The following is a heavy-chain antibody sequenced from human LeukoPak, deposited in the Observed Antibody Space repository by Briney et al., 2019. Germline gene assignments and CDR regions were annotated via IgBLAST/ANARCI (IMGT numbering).Heavy chain of an antibody. CDR3: ARARGECSSTSCQTGYYGMDV. CDR2: IYSGGST. J-gene: IGHJ6*02. V-gene: IGHV3-66*01. Sequence: GGSLRLSCAASGFTVSSNYMSWVRQAPGKGLEWVSVIYSGGSTCYADSVKGRFTISRDNSKNTLYLQMNSLRAEDTAVYYCARARGECSSTSCQTGYYGMDVWGQGTTVTVSS. D-gene: IGHD2-2*01. CDR1: GFTVSSNY.